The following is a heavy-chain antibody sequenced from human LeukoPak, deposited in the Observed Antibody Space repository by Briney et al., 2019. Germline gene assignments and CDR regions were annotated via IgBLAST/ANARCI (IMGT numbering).Heavy chain of an antibody. CDR3: ASQDDRRWFDP. J-gene: IGHJ5*02. D-gene: IGHD3-22*01. Sequence: GASVKVSCTASGGTFTSYAISWVRQAPGQGLEWMGRIIPILGIANYAQEFQGRVTITADKSTSTAYMELSSLRSEDTAVYYCASQDDRRWFDPGGQGTLVTVS. V-gene: IGHV1-69*04. CDR2: IIPILGIA. CDR1: GGTFTSYA.